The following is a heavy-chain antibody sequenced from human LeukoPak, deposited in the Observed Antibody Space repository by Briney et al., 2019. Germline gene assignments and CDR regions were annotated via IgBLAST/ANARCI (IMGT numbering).Heavy chain of an antibody. J-gene: IGHJ4*02. V-gene: IGHV3-53*01. Sequence: GGSLRLSCAASGFTVSSNNMSWVRQAPGKGLEWVSVIYSGGSTYYADSVKGRFTISRDNSKNTLYLQMNSLRAEDTAVYYCARERKSGRRIFDYWGQGTLVTVSS. CDR2: IYSGGST. CDR1: GFTVSSNN. CDR3: ARERKSGRRIFDY. D-gene: IGHD3-3*01.